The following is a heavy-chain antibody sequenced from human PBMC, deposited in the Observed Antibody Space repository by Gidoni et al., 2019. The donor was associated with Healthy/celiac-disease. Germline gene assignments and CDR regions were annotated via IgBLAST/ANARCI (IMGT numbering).Heavy chain of an antibody. CDR1: GGSFSGYY. CDR3: AGRGTTVTTSLIPH. Sequence: QMQLQQWGAGLLKPSETLSLTCAVYGGSFSGYYWSWIRQPPGKGLEWIGEINHSGSTNYNPSLKSRVTISVDTSKNQISLKLSSVTAADTAVYYCAGRGTTVTTSLIPHWGQGTLVTVSS. CDR2: INHSGST. J-gene: IGHJ1*01. V-gene: IGHV4-34*01. D-gene: IGHD4-17*01.